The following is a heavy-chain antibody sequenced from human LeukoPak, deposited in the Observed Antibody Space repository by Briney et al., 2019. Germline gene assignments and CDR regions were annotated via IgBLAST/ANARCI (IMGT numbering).Heavy chain of an antibody. J-gene: IGHJ4*02. Sequence: ASVKVSCKASGYTFTGYYMHWVRQAPGQGLEWMGIINPSGGSTSYAQKFQGRVTMTRDMSTSTVYMELSSLRSEDTAVYYCARDGGMVRGVLLRDYWGQGTLVTVSS. V-gene: IGHV1-46*01. CDR2: INPSGGST. CDR1: GYTFTGYY. CDR3: ARDGGMVRGVLLRDY. D-gene: IGHD3-10*01.